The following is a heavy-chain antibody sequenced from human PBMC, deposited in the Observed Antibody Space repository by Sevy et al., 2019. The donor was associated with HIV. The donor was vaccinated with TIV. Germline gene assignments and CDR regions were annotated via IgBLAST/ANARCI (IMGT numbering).Heavy chain of an antibody. V-gene: IGHV3-64D*06. CDR2: ISSNGGST. CDR3: VKVFRIVGVTLGGFADY. Sequence: GGSLRLSCSASGFTFSSYAMHWVRQAPGKGLEYVSAISSNGGSTYYADSVKGRFTISRDNSKNTLYLQMSSLRAEDTAVYYCVKVFRIVGVTLGGFADYWGQGTLVTVSS. CDR1: GFTFSSYA. J-gene: IGHJ4*02. D-gene: IGHD1-26*01.